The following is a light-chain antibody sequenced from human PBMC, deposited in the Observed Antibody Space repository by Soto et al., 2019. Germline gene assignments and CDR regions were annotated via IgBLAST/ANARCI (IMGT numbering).Light chain of an antibody. Sequence: QSARTQPPSASGSPGQSVTISCTGTSSDVGGYNDVSWYQQHPGKAPKLIIYEVSKRPSGVPDRFSGSKSGNTASLTVSGLQAQDEADYYCSSFAGRTPYVFGTGTKVTVL. CDR3: SSFAGRTPYV. V-gene: IGLV2-8*01. CDR1: SSDVGGYND. J-gene: IGLJ1*01. CDR2: EVS.